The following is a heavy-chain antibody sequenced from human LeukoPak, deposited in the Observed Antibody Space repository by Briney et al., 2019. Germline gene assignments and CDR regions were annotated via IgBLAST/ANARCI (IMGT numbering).Heavy chain of an antibody. CDR3: ARDVEEVTTVTTGFDY. V-gene: IGHV1-2*02. CDR2: INPNSGGT. CDR1: GYTFTGYY. D-gene: IGHD4-17*01. J-gene: IGHJ4*02. Sequence: ASVKVSCKASGYTFTGYYMHWVRQAPGQGLEWMGWINPNSGGTNYAQKFQGRVTMTRDTSNSTAYMELRSLRSDDTAVYYCARDVEEVTTVTTGFDYWGQGTLVTVSS.